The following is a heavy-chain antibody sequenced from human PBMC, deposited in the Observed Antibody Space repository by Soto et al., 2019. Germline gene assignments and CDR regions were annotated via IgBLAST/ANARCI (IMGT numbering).Heavy chain of an antibody. Sequence: SVKVSCKASGFTFTSSAVQWVRQARGQRLEWIGWIVVGSGNTDYAQKFQERVTITRDMSTSTAYMELSSLRSEDTAVYYCAAGGADPEPHNRFLEWLGYYYYYGMDVWGQGTTVTVSS. CDR2: IVVGSGNT. CDR1: GFTFTSSA. CDR3: AAGGADPEPHNRFLEWLGYYYYYGMDV. J-gene: IGHJ6*02. D-gene: IGHD3-3*01. V-gene: IGHV1-58*01.